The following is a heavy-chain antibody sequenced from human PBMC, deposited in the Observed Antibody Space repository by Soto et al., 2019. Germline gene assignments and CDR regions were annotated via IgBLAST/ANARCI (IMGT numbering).Heavy chain of an antibody. CDR1: GYTFTNYY. CDR3: ARSDGSTSYPLDL. Sequence: GASVKVSCKASGYTFTNYYMHWLRQAPGQGLEWMGWMNPRSGGSKYAQAFQDRVTMTRDASISTAYMEMTSLRHGDTAVYFCARSDGSTSYPLDLWGPGTLVTVSS. J-gene: IGHJ5*02. CDR2: MNPRSGGS. D-gene: IGHD2-2*01. V-gene: IGHV1-2*02.